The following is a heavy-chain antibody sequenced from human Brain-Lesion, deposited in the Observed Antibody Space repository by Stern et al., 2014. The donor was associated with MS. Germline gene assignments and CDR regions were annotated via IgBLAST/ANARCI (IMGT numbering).Heavy chain of an antibody. Sequence: EVQLVQSGGGLMQPGGSLRLSCVASGFTVSSTYMSWVRQAPGKGLEWVSVLYSSGDTRYGDSVKGRFTISRDTSKNTLYLQMDSLRADDTAVYYCARYCSGGSCYFHGLDVWGQGTTVTVSS. V-gene: IGHV3-53*01. D-gene: IGHD2-15*01. CDR1: GFTVSSTY. CDR3: ARYCSGGSCYFHGLDV. CDR2: LYSSGDT. J-gene: IGHJ6*02.